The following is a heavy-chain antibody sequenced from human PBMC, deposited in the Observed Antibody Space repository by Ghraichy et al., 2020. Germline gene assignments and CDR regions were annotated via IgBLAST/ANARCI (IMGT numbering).Heavy chain of an antibody. CDR3: ARADGSAWLRPIDQ. CDR2: MYTTGST. V-gene: IGHV4-4*07. Sequence: SETLSLTCTVSGDSISNYYYSWIRQPAGKGLEWIGRMYTTGSTAYNPSLRSRVTMSVDTSKNQFSLMLTSVTAADTAVYYCARADGSAWLRPIDQWGQGTLVTVSS. CDR1: GDSISNYY. J-gene: IGHJ4*02. D-gene: IGHD3-9*01.